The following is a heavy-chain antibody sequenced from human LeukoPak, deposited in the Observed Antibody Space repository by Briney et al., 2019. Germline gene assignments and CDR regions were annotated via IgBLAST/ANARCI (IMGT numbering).Heavy chain of an antibody. CDR3: AKDYLGELSFGADY. J-gene: IGHJ4*02. Sequence: GSLRLSCAASGFTFSSYGMSWVRQAPGKGLEWVSAISGSGGSTYYADSVKGRFTISRDNSKNTLYLQMNSLRAEDTAVYYCAKDYLGELSFGADYWGQGTLVTVSS. V-gene: IGHV3-23*01. CDR1: GFTFSSYG. D-gene: IGHD3-16*02. CDR2: ISGSGGST.